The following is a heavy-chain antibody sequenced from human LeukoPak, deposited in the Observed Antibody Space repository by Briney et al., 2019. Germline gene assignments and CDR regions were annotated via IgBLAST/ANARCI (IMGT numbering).Heavy chain of an antibody. J-gene: IGHJ4*02. Sequence: GKSLRLSCAASGFTFSSYEMNWVRQAPGKGLEWVSYISSSGSTIYYADSVKGRFTISRDNAKNSLYLQMSSLRAEDTAVYYCARAGSYSYGVLFDYWGQGTLVTVSS. CDR2: ISSSGSTI. D-gene: IGHD5-18*01. CDR1: GFTFSSYE. CDR3: ARAGSYSYGVLFDY. V-gene: IGHV3-48*03.